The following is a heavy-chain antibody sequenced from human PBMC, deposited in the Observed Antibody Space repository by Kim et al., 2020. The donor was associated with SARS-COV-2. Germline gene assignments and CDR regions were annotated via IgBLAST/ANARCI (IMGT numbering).Heavy chain of an antibody. J-gene: IGHJ4*02. CDR3: ARDRRGVYGDHGDY. V-gene: IGHV1-18*01. CDR2: ISAYNGNT. D-gene: IGHD4-17*01. CDR1: GYTFTSYG. Sequence: ASVKVSCKASGYTFTSYGISWVRQAPGQGLEWMGWISAYNGNTNYAQKFQGRVTMTTDTSTNTAYMELRSLRSVDTAVYYCARDRRGVYGDHGDYWGQGTLVTVFS.